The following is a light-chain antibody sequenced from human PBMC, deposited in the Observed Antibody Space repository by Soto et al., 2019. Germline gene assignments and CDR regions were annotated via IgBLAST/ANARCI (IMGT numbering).Light chain of an antibody. CDR3: ISYTGSTTSYV. V-gene: IGLV2-14*01. Sequence: QSALTQPASVSGSPGQSITISCTGTSSDVGAYNHVAWYQQHPGKAPKFMIYEVSNRPSGVSNRFSGSKSGNTASLTISGLQAEDEADYYCISYTGSTTSYVFGTGTTLTVL. CDR2: EVS. CDR1: SSDVGAYNH. J-gene: IGLJ1*01.